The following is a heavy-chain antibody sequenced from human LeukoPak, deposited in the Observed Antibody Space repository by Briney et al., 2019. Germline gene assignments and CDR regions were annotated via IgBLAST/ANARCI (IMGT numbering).Heavy chain of an antibody. Sequence: PSETLSLTCAVYGESFSDYYWSWIRQPPEKGLEWIGQISHDGNTNYNPSLKSRVTLSTDKSKNQFSLRLTSVTTADTAIYYCARRRDWNDVLDPWGQGTPVTVSS. D-gene: IGHD1-1*01. CDR3: ARRRDWNDVLDP. CDR2: ISHDGNT. J-gene: IGHJ5*02. V-gene: IGHV4-34*01. CDR1: GESFSDYY.